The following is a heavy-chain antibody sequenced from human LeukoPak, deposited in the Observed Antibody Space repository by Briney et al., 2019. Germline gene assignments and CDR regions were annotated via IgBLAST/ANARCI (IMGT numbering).Heavy chain of an antibody. V-gene: IGHV3-23*01. J-gene: IGHJ4*02. Sequence: PGGSLRLSCAASGFTFRTYTMSWVRQAPGKGLEWFSTISGADDGYYADSVKGRSTISRDNSKNTLYLQMNSLRAEDTAVYYCAKARTPVTSYFDKWGQGTLVTVSS. CDR3: AKARTPVTSYFDK. D-gene: IGHD4-23*01. CDR1: GFTFRTYT. CDR2: ISGADDG.